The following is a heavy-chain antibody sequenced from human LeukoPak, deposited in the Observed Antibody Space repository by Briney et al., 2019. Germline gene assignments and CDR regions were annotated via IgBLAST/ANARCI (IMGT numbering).Heavy chain of an antibody. D-gene: IGHD3-10*01. CDR3: AKGVKWFGEGMAVD. J-gene: IGHJ4*02. V-gene: IGHV3-9*01. CDR2: ISWDSGIT. Sequence: GGSLRLSCSASGFTFNDYAMHWVRQAPGKGLEWVSGISWDSGITGYVDSVKGRFTISRDNAKNSLSLQMNSLRPEDTALYYCAKGVKWFGEGMAVDWGQGTLVTVSS. CDR1: GFTFNDYA.